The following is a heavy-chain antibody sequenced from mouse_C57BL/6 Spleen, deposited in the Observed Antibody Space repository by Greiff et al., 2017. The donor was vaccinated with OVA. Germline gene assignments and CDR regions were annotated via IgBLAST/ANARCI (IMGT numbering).Heavy chain of an antibody. J-gene: IGHJ2*01. CDR2: INPNNGGT. Sequence: EVKLLESGPELVKPGASVKIPCKASGYTFTDYNMDWVKQSHGKSLEWIGDINPNNGGTIYNQKFKGKATLTVDKSSSTAYMELRSLTSEDTAVYYCARRGGTLYYFDYWGQGTTLTVSS. V-gene: IGHV1-18*01. CDR1: GYTFTDYN. CDR3: ARRGGTLYYFDY. D-gene: IGHD4-1*01.